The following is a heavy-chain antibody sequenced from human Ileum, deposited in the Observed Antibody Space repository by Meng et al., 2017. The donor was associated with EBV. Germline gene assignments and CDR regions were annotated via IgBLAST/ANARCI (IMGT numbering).Heavy chain of an antibody. CDR2: MNPKTGTA. J-gene: IGHJ4*02. V-gene: IGHV1-8*01. Sequence: QVQLVQSGAEVKKPGASVKVSCKASGYTFTNYDISWVRQATGQGLEWMGRMNPKTGTAHYAQKFQGRVSMTRDTSITTAYMELSSLTSEDTVVYYCVRTLERGDYWGQGTLVTVSS. CDR3: VRTLERGDY. CDR1: GYTFTNYD. D-gene: IGHD5-24*01.